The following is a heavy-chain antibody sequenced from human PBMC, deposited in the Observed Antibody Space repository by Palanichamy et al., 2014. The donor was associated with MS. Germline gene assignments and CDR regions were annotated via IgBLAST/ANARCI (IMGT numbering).Heavy chain of an antibody. J-gene: IGHJ4*02. CDR3: ARTWGYVSSWPLDY. D-gene: IGHD6-13*01. Sequence: DVQLVESGGGLVQPGGSLRLSCAASGFNFGSYWMHWVRQAPGEGLVWVSRIIGDESSTSYADSVKGRFTISRDNAKNTLYLQMDSLRVEDTAIYYCARTWGYVSSWPLDYWGQGTLVTVSS. CDR2: IIGDESST. V-gene: IGHV3-74*01. CDR1: GFNFGSYW.